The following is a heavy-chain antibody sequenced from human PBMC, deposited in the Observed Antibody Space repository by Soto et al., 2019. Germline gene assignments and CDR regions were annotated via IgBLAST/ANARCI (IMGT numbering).Heavy chain of an antibody. CDR1: GFSFGSYA. D-gene: IGHD3-3*01. V-gene: IGHV3-23*01. CDR2: ISGSDGKT. J-gene: IGHJ4*02. CDR3: ARWSYLDY. Sequence: GGSLRLPCAASGFSFGSYALSWVRQAPGKGLEWVSTISGSDGKTFYADSVRGRFSISRDTSQNTLYLQMNSLRADVTAIYYCARWSYLDYWGQGTRVTVSS.